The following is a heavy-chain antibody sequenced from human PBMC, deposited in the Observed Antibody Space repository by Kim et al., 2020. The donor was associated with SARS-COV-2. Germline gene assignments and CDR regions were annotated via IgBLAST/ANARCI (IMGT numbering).Heavy chain of an antibody. CDR3: AKEDTAMVSDSYDYYYYGMDV. CDR2: INPNSGGT. Sequence: ASVKVSCKASGYTFTGYYMHWVRQAPGQGLEWMGWINPNSGGTNYAQKFQGWVTMTRDTSISTAYMELSRLRSDDTAVYYCAKEDTAMVSDSYDYYYYGMDVWGQGTTVTVSS. V-gene: IGHV1-2*04. CDR1: GYTFTGYY. D-gene: IGHD5-18*01. J-gene: IGHJ6*02.